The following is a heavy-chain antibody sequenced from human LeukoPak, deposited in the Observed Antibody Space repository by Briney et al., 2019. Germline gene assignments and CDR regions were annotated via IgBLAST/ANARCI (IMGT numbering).Heavy chain of an antibody. CDR1: GGSFSGYY. CDR3: AATNDYGDYVLAFDI. Sequence: PSETLSLTCAVYGGSFSGYYWSWIRKPPGKGLEWIGEINHSGGTNYNPSLKSRVTISVDTSKNQFSLKLSSVTAADTAVYYCAATNDYGDYVLAFDIWGQGTMVTVSS. V-gene: IGHV4-34*01. CDR2: INHSGGT. D-gene: IGHD4-17*01. J-gene: IGHJ3*02.